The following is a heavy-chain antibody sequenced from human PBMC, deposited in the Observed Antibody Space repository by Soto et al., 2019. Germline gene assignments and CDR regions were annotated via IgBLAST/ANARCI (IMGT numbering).Heavy chain of an antibody. Sequence: QVQLVQSGAEVKKPGSSVKVSCKASGGTFINYTITWVRQAPGQGLEWMGRIIPIVGIANYAQKFQGRVTITADKSTSTAYMELSSLRSEVTAVYYCAREGYTVMAPPVYFDYWGQGTLVTVSS. CDR1: GGTFINYT. J-gene: IGHJ4*02. CDR2: IIPIVGIA. D-gene: IGHD4-4*01. CDR3: AREGYTVMAPPVYFDY. V-gene: IGHV1-69*08.